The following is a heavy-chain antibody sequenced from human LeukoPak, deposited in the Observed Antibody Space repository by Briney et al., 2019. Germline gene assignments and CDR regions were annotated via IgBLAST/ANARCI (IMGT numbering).Heavy chain of an antibody. D-gene: IGHD1-26*01. V-gene: IGHV1-2*02. Sequence: ASVKVSCKASGYTFTGYYMHWVRQAPGQGLEWMGWINPNSGGTNYAQKFQGRVTMTRDTSISTAYMELSRLRSDDTAVYYCARDDGIVGAPFDYWGQGTLVTVSS. J-gene: IGHJ4*02. CDR3: ARDDGIVGAPFDY. CDR2: INPNSGGT. CDR1: GYTFTGYY.